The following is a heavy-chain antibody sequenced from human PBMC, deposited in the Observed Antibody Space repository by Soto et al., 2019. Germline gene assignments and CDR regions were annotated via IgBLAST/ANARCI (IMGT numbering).Heavy chain of an antibody. D-gene: IGHD6-6*01. CDR3: ARTKTGRSSFDY. CDR1: GFSLSNAGMG. J-gene: IGHJ4*02. Sequence: QVTLKESGPVLVKPTETLTLTCTVSGFSLSNAGMGVSWIRQPPGKALEWLAHIFSNDEKSYRTSLKSRLTISKDTSKSQVVLIMSNMDPVDTATHYCARTKTGRSSFDYWGQGTLVTVSS. CDR2: IFSNDEK. V-gene: IGHV2-26*01.